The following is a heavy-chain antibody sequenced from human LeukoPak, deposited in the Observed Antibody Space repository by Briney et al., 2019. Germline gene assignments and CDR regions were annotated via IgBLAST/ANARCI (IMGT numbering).Heavy chain of an antibody. D-gene: IGHD1-26*01. J-gene: IGHJ3*02. CDR1: GGSISSSSYY. CDR2: IYYSGST. CDR3: ARHSGPKVQEYSGSLDAFDI. Sequence: KPSETLSLTCTVSGGSISSSSYYWGWIRQPPGKGLEWIGSIYYSGSTYYNPSLKSRVTISVDTSKNQFSLKLSSVTAADTAVYYCARHSGPKVQEYSGSLDAFDIRGQGTMVTVSS. V-gene: IGHV4-39*01.